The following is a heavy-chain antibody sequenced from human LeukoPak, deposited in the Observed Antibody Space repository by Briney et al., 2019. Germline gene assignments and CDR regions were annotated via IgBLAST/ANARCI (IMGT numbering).Heavy chain of an antibody. CDR2: INPNSGGT. J-gene: IGHJ5*02. Sequence: GASAKVSCKASGYTFTGYYMHWVRQAPGQGLEWMGWINPNSGGTNYAQKFQGRVTMTRDTSISTAYMGLSRLRSDDTAVYYCARDRLPAAMRQGYNWFDPWGQGTLVTVSS. CDR1: GYTFTGYY. CDR3: ARDRLPAAMRQGYNWFDP. V-gene: IGHV1-2*02. D-gene: IGHD2-2*01.